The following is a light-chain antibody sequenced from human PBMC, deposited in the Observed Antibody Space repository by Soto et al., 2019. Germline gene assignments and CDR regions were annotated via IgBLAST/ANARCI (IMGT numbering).Light chain of an antibody. CDR3: SSYTSSSTSVV. Sequence: QSALTQPASVSGSPGQSITISCTGTSSDVGGYNYVSWYQQYPGKAPKLMIYDVSKRPSGVSNCFSGSKSGNTASLTSSGLQAEDDADYYCSSYTSSSTSVVFGGGTKVTVL. J-gene: IGLJ2*01. V-gene: IGLV2-14*01. CDR1: SSDVGGYNY. CDR2: DVS.